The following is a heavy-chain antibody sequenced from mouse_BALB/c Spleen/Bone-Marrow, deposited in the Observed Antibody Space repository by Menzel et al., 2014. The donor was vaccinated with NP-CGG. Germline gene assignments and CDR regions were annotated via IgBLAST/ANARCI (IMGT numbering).Heavy chain of an antibody. CDR3: ARDSSGYFDY. CDR1: GFTFSSYA. V-gene: IGHV5-9-4*01. J-gene: IGHJ2*01. CDR2: ISSGGSYT. Sequence: EVQGVESGGGLVKPGGSLKLSCAASGFTFSSYAMPWVRQSPEKRLEWVAEISSGGSYTYYPDTVTGRFTISRDNAKNTLYLEMSSLRSEDTAMYYCARDSSGYFDYWGQGTTLTVSS. D-gene: IGHD3-1*01.